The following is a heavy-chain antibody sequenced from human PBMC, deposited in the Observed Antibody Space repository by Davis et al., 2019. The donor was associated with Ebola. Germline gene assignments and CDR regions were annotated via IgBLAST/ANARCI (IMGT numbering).Heavy chain of an antibody. CDR3: ARDRDYYDTAAYHPRGWFDL. V-gene: IGHV3-21*01. CDR2: ISSDSDYI. J-gene: IGHJ5*02. Sequence: GESLKISCAASGFTFSTYSMSWVRQAPGKALEWVSSISSDSDYIYYADSAKGRFTISRDNAKNSLFLQMNSLRAEDTAVYYCARDRDYYDTAAYHPRGWFDLWGQGTLVIVSS. CDR1: GFTFSTYS. D-gene: IGHD3-22*01.